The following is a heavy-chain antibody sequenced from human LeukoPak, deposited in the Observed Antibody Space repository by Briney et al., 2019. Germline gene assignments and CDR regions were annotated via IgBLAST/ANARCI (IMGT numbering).Heavy chain of an antibody. CDR2: IKEDGSEK. CDR3: ARLRAGDYFDY. J-gene: IGHJ4*02. D-gene: IGHD6-19*01. CDR1: GFTFSSYW. V-gene: IGHV3-7*04. Sequence: PGGSLRLSCAASGFTFSSYWMSWVRQAPGKGLEWVANIKEDGSEKYYVDSVKGRLTISRDAAKSSLYLQMNSLRAEDTAVYYCARLRAGDYFDYWGQSTLVTVSS.